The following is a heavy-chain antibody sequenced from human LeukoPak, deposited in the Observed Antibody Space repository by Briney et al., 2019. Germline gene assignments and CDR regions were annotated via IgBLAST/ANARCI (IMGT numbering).Heavy chain of an antibody. CDR3: ASIVDHDAFDI. CDR1: GYSISSGYY. D-gene: IGHD2-21*01. Sequence: SETLSLTCTVSGYSISSGYYWGWIRQPPGKGLVWIGSIYHSGSTYYNPSLKSRVTISVDTSKNQFSLKLSSVTAADTAVYYCASIVDHDAFDIWGQGTMVTVSS. J-gene: IGHJ3*02. CDR2: IYHSGST. V-gene: IGHV4-38-2*02.